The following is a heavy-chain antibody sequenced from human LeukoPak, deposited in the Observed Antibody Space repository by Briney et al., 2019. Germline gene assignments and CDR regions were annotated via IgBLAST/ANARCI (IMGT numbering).Heavy chain of an antibody. CDR2: ISYDGSNK. V-gene: IGHV3-30*03. Sequence: PGGSLRLSCAASGFTFSSYGMHWVRQAPGKGLEWVAVISYDGSNKYYADSVKGRFTISRDNSKNTLYLQMNSLRAEDTAVYYCARDPYDSSGSWGQGTLVTVSS. J-gene: IGHJ5*02. CDR3: ARDPYDSSGS. D-gene: IGHD3-22*01. CDR1: GFTFSSYG.